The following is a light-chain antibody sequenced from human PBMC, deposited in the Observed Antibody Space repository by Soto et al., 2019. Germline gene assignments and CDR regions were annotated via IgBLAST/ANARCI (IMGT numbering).Light chain of an antibody. CDR1: SYDIGYNY. CDR2: DVN. V-gene: IGLV2-14*03. Sequence: QSVLTQPASVSGSPGQSITISCTGSSYDIGYNYVTWYQQHPGKVPKLMIYDVNNRPSGVSNRFSGSKSGNTASLTISGLQAEDEADYYCSSFTISRNTVIFGGGTKLTVL. CDR3: SSFTISRNTVI. J-gene: IGLJ2*01.